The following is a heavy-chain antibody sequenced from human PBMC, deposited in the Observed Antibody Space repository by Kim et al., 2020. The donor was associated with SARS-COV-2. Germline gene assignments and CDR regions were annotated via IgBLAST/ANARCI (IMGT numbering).Heavy chain of an antibody. Sequence: DAVKGRFTISRDNAKNSLYLQMNSLRAEDTAVYYCAREAWGRWTHGYFDLWGRGTLVTVSS. CDR3: AREAWGRWTHGYFDL. D-gene: IGHD3-16*01. V-gene: IGHV3-48*03. J-gene: IGHJ2*01.